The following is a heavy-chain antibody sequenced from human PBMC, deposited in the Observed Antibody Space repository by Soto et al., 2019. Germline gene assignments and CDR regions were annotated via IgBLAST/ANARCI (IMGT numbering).Heavy chain of an antibody. CDR1: GFTFSSYW. CDR3: ARVGVAKAATPQYYYYYMDV. Sequence: GGSLRLSCVASGFTFSSYWMHWVRQAPGKGLVWVSRINSDGSSTSYADSVKGRFTISRDNAKNTLYLQMNSLRAEDTAVYYCARVGVAKAATPQYYYYYMDVWGKGTTVTVSS. J-gene: IGHJ6*03. V-gene: IGHV3-74*01. D-gene: IGHD2-15*01. CDR2: INSDGSST.